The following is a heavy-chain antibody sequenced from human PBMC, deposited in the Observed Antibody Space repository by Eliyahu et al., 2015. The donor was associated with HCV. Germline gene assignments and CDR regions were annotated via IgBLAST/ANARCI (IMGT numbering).Heavy chain of an antibody. CDR1: GFTFSSYS. D-gene: IGHD2-15*01. V-gene: IGHV3-21*01. Sequence: EVQLVESGGGLVKPGGSLXLSCAASGFTFSSYSMNWVRQAPGKGLEWVSSISSSSSYIYYADSVKGRFTISRDNAKNSLYLQMNSLRAEDTAVYYCARARFQDIVVVVAAHTLDYWGQGTLVTVSS. CDR3: ARARFQDIVVVVAAHTLDY. CDR2: ISSSSSYI. J-gene: IGHJ4*02.